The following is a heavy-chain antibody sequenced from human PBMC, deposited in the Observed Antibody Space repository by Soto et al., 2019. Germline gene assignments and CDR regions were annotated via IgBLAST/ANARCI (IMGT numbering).Heavy chain of an antibody. Sequence: PGGSLRLYCAASGFTFISYGMHWVRQAPGKGLEGVAVIWYDGSNKYYADSVKGRFTISRDNSKNTLYLQMNSLRAEDTAVYYCARDMANYDSSGYYRGANWFDPWGQGTLVTVSS. CDR1: GFTFISYG. J-gene: IGHJ5*02. CDR2: IWYDGSNK. CDR3: ARDMANYDSSGYYRGANWFDP. D-gene: IGHD3-22*01. V-gene: IGHV3-33*01.